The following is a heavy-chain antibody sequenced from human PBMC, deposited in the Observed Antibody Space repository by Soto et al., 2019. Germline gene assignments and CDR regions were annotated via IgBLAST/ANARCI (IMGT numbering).Heavy chain of an antibody. J-gene: IGHJ5*01. D-gene: IGHD3-16*01. CDR2: ISDDGSDK. V-gene: IGHV3-30*13. CDR3: ARVLLGYVDPLDS. CDR1: GFTFSTFG. Sequence: PGGSLRVSCAASGFTFSTFGMHWVRQAPGKGLEWVAFISDDGSDKYYTDSVKGRFTISRDNSKNRLSLKMNSLRSEDTAMYYCARVLLGYVDPLDSWGQGTLVTVSS.